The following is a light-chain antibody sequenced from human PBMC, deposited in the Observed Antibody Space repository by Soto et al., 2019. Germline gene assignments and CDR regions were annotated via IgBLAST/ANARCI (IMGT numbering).Light chain of an antibody. V-gene: IGKV3-15*01. J-gene: IGKJ5*01. CDR2: DAS. CDR1: QSVSSN. CDR3: QQYHNWPIT. Sequence: EIVLTQSAGILSLSPGERATLSCRASQSVSSNLAWHQQKPGQAPRILMYDASTRATGISARFSGSGSGTEFTLTISSLQSEDFAVYYCQQYHNWPITFGQGTRLETK.